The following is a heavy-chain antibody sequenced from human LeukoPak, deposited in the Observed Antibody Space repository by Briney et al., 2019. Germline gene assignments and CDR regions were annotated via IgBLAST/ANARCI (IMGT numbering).Heavy chain of an antibody. Sequence: GVSLRFTCAASGFTVYCNYMSCLPQAPGLELVGCSVIYNGASTYYADSAKGRFTISRDNSKNTLYLQMNSLRAEDTAVYYCARDLSVGAFDYWGQGTLVTVSS. CDR1: GFTVYCNY. V-gene: IGHV3-53*01. J-gene: IGHJ4*02. CDR2: IYNGAST. D-gene: IGHD1-26*01. CDR3: ARDLSVGAFDY.